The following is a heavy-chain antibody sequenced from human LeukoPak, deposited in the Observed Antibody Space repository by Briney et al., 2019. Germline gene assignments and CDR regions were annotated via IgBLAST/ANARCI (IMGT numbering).Heavy chain of an antibody. J-gene: IGHJ4*02. CDR1: GGSISSGGYS. Sequence: PSETLSLTCAVSGGSISSGGYSWSWIRQPPGKGLEWIGYIYHSGSTYYNPSLKSRVTISVDRSKNQFSLKLSSVTAADTAVYYCVRDNPRQQGFAYWGQGTLVTVSS. V-gene: IGHV4-30-2*01. CDR3: VRDNPRQQGFAY. D-gene: IGHD6-13*01. CDR2: IYHSGST.